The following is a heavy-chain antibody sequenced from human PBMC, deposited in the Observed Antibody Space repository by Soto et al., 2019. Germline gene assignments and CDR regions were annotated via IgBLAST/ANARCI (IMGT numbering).Heavy chain of an antibody. Sequence: QVQLVQSGAEVKKPGSSVKVSCKASGGTFSSYAIGWVRQAPGQGLEWMGGIIPIFGTANYAQKFQGRVTITADESTSTAYMELSSLRSEDTAVYYCASIPYDSSGYYYFDYWGQGTLVTVSS. D-gene: IGHD3-22*01. V-gene: IGHV1-69*01. J-gene: IGHJ4*02. CDR3: ASIPYDSSGYYYFDY. CDR1: GGTFSSYA. CDR2: IIPIFGTA.